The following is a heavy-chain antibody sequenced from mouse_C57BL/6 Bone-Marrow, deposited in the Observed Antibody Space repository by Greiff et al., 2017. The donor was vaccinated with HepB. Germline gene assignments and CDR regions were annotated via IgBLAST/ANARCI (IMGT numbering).Heavy chain of an antibody. CDR2: MYPGSGNT. CDR3: ARVSSYYGSSYDYFDY. CDR1: GYTFTDYY. J-gene: IGHJ2*01. V-gene: IGHV1-76*01. Sequence: VQLQQSGAELVRPGASVKLSCKASGYTFTDYYINWVKQRPGQGLEWIARMYPGSGNTYYNEKFKGKATLTAEKSSSTAYMQLSSLTSEDSAVYFCARVSSYYGSSYDYFDYWGQGTTLTVSS. D-gene: IGHD1-1*01.